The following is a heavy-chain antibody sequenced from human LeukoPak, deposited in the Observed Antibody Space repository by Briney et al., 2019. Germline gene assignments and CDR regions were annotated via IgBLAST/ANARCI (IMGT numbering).Heavy chain of an antibody. CDR2: ISHIGRT. J-gene: IGHJ3*02. CDR3: ARDLVTVTKGFDI. Sequence: SETLSLTCAVSGDSFSSHYWTWIRQSPGTGLECIGYISHIGRTNYNPSLKSRVTISIDTSKNHFSLKLRSVTAADTAVYYCARDLVTVTKGFDIWGQGTMVSVSS. CDR1: GDSFSSHY. D-gene: IGHD4-17*01. V-gene: IGHV4-59*11.